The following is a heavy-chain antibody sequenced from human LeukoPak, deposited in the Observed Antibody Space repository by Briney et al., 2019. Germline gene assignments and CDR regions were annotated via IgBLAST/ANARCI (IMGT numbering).Heavy chain of an antibody. CDR1: GYTFTAYY. CDR3: AREDYGDEYCFDY. CDR2: INPHNGAT. Sequence: ASVKVSCKASGYTFTAYYIHWVRQAPGQGLEWMGWINPHNGATNFAQKFQGRVTVTRDTSINTAYMVLSRLISDDTAVYYCAREDYGDEYCFDYWGQGALLTVSS. J-gene: IGHJ4*02. D-gene: IGHD4-17*01. V-gene: IGHV1-2*02.